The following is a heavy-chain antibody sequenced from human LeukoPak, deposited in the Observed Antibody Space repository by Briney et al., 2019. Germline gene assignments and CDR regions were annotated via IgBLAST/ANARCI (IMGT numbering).Heavy chain of an antibody. CDR1: GGSISSYY. Sequence: PSETLSLTCTVSGGSISSYYWSWIRQPPGKGLEWIGYIYYSGSTNYNPSLKSRVTISVDTSKNQFSLKLSSVTAADTAVYYCARALTVWPDFDYWSRGTLVTVSS. V-gene: IGHV4-59*01. D-gene: IGHD1-14*01. J-gene: IGHJ4*02. CDR3: ARALTVWPDFDY. CDR2: IYYSGST.